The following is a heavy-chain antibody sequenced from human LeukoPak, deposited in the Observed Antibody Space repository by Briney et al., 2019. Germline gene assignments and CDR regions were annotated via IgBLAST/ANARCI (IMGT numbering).Heavy chain of an antibody. D-gene: IGHD6-13*01. V-gene: IGHV3-30*18. Sequence: SGRSLRLSCAASGFTFSSYGMHWVRQAPGKGLEWVAVISYDGSNKYYADSVKGRFTISRDNSKNTLYLQMNSLRAEDTAVYYCAKEGSSSWYEVDYWGQGTLVTVSS. CDR1: GFTFSSYG. CDR2: ISYDGSNK. CDR3: AKEGSSSWYEVDY. J-gene: IGHJ4*02.